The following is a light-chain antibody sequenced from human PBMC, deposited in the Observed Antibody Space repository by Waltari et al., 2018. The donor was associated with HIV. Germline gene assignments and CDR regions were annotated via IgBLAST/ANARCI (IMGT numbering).Light chain of an antibody. CDR1: TPNIGSNS. Sequence: SVLPQPPSASGTPGQRVTISCSGSTPNIGSNSVFCYQHLPGTSPKPLTHRNNQRPSGCPDRFSGSTSGTSASLAISGLRSEDEAEYYCVVWDDTLRGVIFGGGTKVAVL. CDR2: RNN. CDR3: VVWDDTLRGVI. V-gene: IGLV1-47*01. J-gene: IGLJ2*01.